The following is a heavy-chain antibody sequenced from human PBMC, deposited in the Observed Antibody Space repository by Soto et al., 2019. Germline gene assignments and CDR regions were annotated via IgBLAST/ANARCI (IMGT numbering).Heavy chain of an antibody. CDR2: INAGNGNT. J-gene: IGHJ3*02. V-gene: IGHV1-3*01. D-gene: IGHD5-18*01. Sequence: ASVKVSCKASGYTFTSYAMHWVRQAPGQRLEWMGWINAGNGNTKYSQKFQGRVTITRDTSASTAYMELSSLRSEDTAVYYCARVKGHVDTAMVTGDAFDIWAQGTMVTVSS. CDR3: ARVKGHVDTAMVTGDAFDI. CDR1: GYTFTSYA.